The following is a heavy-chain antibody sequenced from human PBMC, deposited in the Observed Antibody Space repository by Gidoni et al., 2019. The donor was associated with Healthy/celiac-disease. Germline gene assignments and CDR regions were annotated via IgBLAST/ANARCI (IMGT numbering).Heavy chain of an antibody. Sequence: QVQLVQSGAEVKKPGASLKGSCKAFVYTFPSYAMHWVRQAPGQRLEWMGWINAGEGNTKYSQEFQGRVTITRDTSASTGYMELSSLRSEDTAVYYCAREFLVRGVISWFDPWGQGTLVTVSS. CDR1: VYTFPSYA. CDR2: INAGEGNT. V-gene: IGHV1-3*01. CDR3: AREFLVRGVISWFDP. D-gene: IGHD3-10*01. J-gene: IGHJ5*02.